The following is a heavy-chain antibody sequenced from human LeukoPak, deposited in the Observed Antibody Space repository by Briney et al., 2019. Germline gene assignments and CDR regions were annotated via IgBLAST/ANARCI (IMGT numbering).Heavy chain of an antibody. CDR1: GFTFSSYA. CDR3: ARVLSYYGSGSYPARYYYYGMDV. J-gene: IGHJ6*04. Sequence: GGSLRLSCAASGFTFSSYAMSWVRQAPGKGLEWVSAISGSGGSTYYADSVKGRFTISRDNSKNTLYLQMNSLRAEDTAVYYCARVLSYYGSGSYPARYYYYGMDVWGKGTTVTVSS. D-gene: IGHD3-10*01. CDR2: ISGSGGST. V-gene: IGHV3-23*01.